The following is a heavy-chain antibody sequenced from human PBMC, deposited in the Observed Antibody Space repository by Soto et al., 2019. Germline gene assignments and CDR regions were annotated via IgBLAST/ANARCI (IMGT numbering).Heavy chain of an antibody. CDR3: ASGKGGVGYISLDV. Sequence: ASVKVSCKASGYTFTSYDINWVRQATGQGLERMGWMNPNSGNTGYAQKFQGRVTMTRNTSISTAYMELSSLRSDDSAVYYCASGKGGVGYISLDVWGQGTTVTVSS. V-gene: IGHV1-8*01. J-gene: IGHJ6*02. CDR1: GYTFTSYD. CDR2: MNPNSGNT. D-gene: IGHD6-25*01.